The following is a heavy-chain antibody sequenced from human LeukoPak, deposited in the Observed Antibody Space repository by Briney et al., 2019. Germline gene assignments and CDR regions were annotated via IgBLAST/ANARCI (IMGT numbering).Heavy chain of an antibody. D-gene: IGHD5-12*01. J-gene: IGHJ4*02. CDR3: ASGNDYRLDY. CDR2: IDPSDSYT. CDR1: GCRFTSYW. Sequence: GESLRISCKGSGCRFTSYWITWVRQMPGKGLEWMGRIDPSDSYTKYSPSFQGHVTISADKSISTGYLQWSSLKASDTAMYYCASGNDYRLDYWGQGTLVTVSS. V-gene: IGHV5-10-1*01.